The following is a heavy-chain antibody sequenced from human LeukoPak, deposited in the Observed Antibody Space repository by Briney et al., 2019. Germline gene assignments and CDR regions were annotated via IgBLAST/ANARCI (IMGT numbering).Heavy chain of an antibody. V-gene: IGHV2-5*01. CDR1: GFSLSTSGVG. Sequence: SGPTLVKPTQTLTLTCTFSGFSLSTSGVGVGWIRQPPGKALEWLALIYWNDDKRYSPSLKSRLTITKDTSKNQVVLTMTNMDPVDTATYYCVRRVTRSDDYYYYMDVWGKGTTVTVSS. CDR2: IYWNDDK. D-gene: IGHD4-11*01. CDR3: VRRVTRSDDYYYYMDV. J-gene: IGHJ6*03.